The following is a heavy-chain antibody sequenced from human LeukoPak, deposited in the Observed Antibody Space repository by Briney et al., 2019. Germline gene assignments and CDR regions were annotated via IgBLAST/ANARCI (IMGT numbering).Heavy chain of an antibody. D-gene: IGHD1-26*01. J-gene: IGHJ5*02. CDR2: INPSGGST. V-gene: IGHV1-46*01. Sequence: ASVKVSCKASGYTFTSYYMHWVRQAPGQGLEWMGIINPSGGSTSYAQKFQGRVTMTRDTSTSTVYMELSSLRSQDTAVYYCARVWLGGSQNHYNWFDPWGQRTLVTVSS. CDR3: ARVWLGGSQNHYNWFDP. CDR1: GYTFTSYY.